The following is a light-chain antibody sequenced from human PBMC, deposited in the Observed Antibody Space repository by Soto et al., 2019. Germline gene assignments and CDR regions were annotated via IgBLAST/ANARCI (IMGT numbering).Light chain of an antibody. CDR2: GAS. CDR3: QQYKYYYS. J-gene: IGKJ2*03. CDR1: QSVDSS. V-gene: IGKV3-15*01. Sequence: EIVLTQSPATLSVSPGERATLSCRASQSVDSSLAWYQQRPGQAPSLLIQGASTRATGIPARFSGSGSGTEFTLSIIGLQSEDSSVYYCQQYKYYYSFGQGTKLEIK.